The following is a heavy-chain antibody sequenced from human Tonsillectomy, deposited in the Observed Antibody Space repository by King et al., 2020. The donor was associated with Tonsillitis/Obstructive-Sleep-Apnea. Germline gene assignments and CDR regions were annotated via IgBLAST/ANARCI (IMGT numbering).Heavy chain of an antibody. J-gene: IGHJ3*02. V-gene: IGHV3-15*07. CDR3: TPDDNDYGDYYSRHGLAFDI. Sequence: VQLVESGGGLVKPGGSLRLSCAASGFSFNNAWMSWVRQAPEKGLEWVGRIKSRSDGGTTDYSAPVKGGFTISRYDSKNTVYLQMNSLNTEDTAVYYCTPDDNDYGDYYSRHGLAFDIWGQGTMVTVSS. CDR2: IKSRSDGGTT. D-gene: IGHD4-17*01. CDR1: GFSFNNAW.